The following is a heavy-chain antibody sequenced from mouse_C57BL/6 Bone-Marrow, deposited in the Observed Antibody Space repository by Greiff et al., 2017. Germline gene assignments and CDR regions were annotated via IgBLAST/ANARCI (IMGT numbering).Heavy chain of an antibody. CDR3: ARHSNSWFAY. V-gene: IGHV5-6*01. Sequence: EVKLVESGGDLVKPGGSLKLSCAASGFTFSSYGMSWVRQTPDKRLEWVATLSSGGSYTYYPDSVKGRFTISRDNAKNTLYLQMSSLKTEDTSMYYCARHSNSWFAYWGQGTLVTVSA. D-gene: IGHD2-5*01. J-gene: IGHJ3*01. CDR2: LSSGGSYT. CDR1: GFTFSSYG.